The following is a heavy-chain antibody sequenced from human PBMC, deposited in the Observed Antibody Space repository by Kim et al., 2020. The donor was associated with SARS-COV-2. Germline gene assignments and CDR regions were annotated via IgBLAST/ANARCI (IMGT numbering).Heavy chain of an antibody. CDR2: IYYSGST. V-gene: IGHV4-59*13. CDR3: ARVGWYLPEGAFDI. J-gene: IGHJ3*02. D-gene: IGHD2-15*01. CDR1: GGSISSYY. Sequence: SETLSLTCTVSGGSISSYYWSWIRQPPGKGLEWIGYIYYSGSTNYNPSLKSRVTISVDTSKNQFSLKLSSVTAADTAVYYCARVGWYLPEGAFDIWGQGTMVTVSS.